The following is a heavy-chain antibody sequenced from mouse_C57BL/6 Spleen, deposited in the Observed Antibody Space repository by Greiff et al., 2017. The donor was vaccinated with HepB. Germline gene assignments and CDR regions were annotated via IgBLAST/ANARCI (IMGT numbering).Heavy chain of an antibody. CDR2: ISSGGDYI. V-gene: IGHV5-9-1*02. CDR3: TRDYSNYEVRYFDY. D-gene: IGHD2-5*01. CDR1: GFTFSSYA. J-gene: IGHJ2*02. Sequence: EVKVVESGEGLVKPGGSLKLSCAASGFTFSSYAMSWVRQTPEKRLEWVAYISSGGDYIYYADTVKGRFTISRANARNTLCLQMSSLKSEDTAMCYCTRDYSNYEVRYFDYWGQGTSLTVSS.